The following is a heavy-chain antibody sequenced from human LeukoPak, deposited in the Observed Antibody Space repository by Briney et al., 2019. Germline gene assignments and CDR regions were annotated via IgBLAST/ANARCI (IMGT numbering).Heavy chain of an antibody. CDR3: ARHSVRRTYYFDN. Sequence: GESLKISCKSSGYSFTSYWDGWVRQMPGKGLEWMGIIYPSDSDTRYSPSFQGQVTISADKSISTAYLQWNSLKASDTATYYCARHSVRRTYYFDNWGQGTLVTVSS. D-gene: IGHD3-10*02. V-gene: IGHV5-51*01. J-gene: IGHJ4*02. CDR2: IYPSDSDT. CDR1: GYSFTSYW.